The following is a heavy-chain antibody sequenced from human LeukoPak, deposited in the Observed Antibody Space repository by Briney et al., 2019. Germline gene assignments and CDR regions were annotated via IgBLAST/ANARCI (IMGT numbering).Heavy chain of an antibody. CDR2: ISYIGST. CDR3: ARDLVTVTKGFDI. V-gene: IGHV4-59*11. Sequence: SETLSLTCAVSADSFSSHYWTWGRQAPGKGLEWIGYISYIGSTNYNPSLKSRVTISIDTSKNQFSLKLSSVTAADTAVYYCARDLVTVTKGFDIWGQGTMVSVSS. CDR1: ADSFSSHY. D-gene: IGHD4-11*01. J-gene: IGHJ3*02.